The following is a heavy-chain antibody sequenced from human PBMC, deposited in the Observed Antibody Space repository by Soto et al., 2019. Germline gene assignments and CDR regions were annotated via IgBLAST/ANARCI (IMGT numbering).Heavy chain of an antibody. CDR3: ARDPHLEGDHPQLDH. Sequence: AASVKVSCKASGYTFTSYYMHWVRQAPGQGLEWMGIITPSGGSTSYAQKFQGRVTMTRDTSTSTVYMALSSLRSEDTAVYYCARDPHLEGDHPQLDHWGQGTLVTVSS. V-gene: IGHV1-46*01. D-gene: IGHD2-21*02. J-gene: IGHJ4*02. CDR1: GYTFTSYY. CDR2: ITPSGGST.